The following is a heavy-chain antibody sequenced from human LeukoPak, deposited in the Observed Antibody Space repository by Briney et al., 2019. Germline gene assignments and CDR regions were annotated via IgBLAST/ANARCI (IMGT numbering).Heavy chain of an antibody. CDR1: GGYITGFY. V-gene: IGHV4-59*01. CDR2: IYYRGNT. J-gene: IGHJ4*02. CDR3: ARDLSRSLDF. Sequence: SETLSLTCTVSGGYITGFYWSRLRQPPGKGLEWIGYIYYRGNTYYNPSLKSRVTISVDTSKNQFSLTLSSLTAADTAVYYCARDLSRSLDFWGQGTLVTVSS.